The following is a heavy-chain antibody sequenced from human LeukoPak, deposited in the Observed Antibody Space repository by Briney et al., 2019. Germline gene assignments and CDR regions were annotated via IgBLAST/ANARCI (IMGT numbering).Heavy chain of an antibody. CDR1: GGSIISYY. D-gene: IGHD2-15*01. Sequence: SETLSLTCTVSGGSIISYYWGWIRHPAGKGLDWIGLFYPIGSTNYNPSLKSRVTMSVDTSKNQFSLKLSSVTAADTAVYYCASAYCSGGSCYPYSNLYFDYWGQGTLVTVSS. CDR2: FYPIGST. J-gene: IGHJ4*02. V-gene: IGHV4-4*07. CDR3: ASAYCSGGSCYPYSNLYFDY.